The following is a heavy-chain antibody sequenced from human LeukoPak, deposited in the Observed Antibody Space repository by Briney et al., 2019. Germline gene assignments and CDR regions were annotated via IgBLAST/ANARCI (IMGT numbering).Heavy chain of an antibody. CDR2: ITGSDGSS. V-gene: IGHV3-23*01. CDR3: AKWGDYDILTGYYVPDY. CDR1: GFTFTNYA. J-gene: IGHJ4*02. Sequence: QSGGSLRLSCVASGFTFTNYAMSWVRQAPGKGLEWVSAITGSDGSSYYADSVKGRFTISRDNSKNTLYLQVNSLRAEDTAVYCCAKWGDYDILTGYYVPDYWGQGTLVTVSS. D-gene: IGHD3-9*01.